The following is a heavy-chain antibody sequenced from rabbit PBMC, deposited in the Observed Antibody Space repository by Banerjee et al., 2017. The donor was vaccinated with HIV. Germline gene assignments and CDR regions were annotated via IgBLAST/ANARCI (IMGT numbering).Heavy chain of an antibody. CDR3: ARDLAGVIGWNFGL. J-gene: IGHJ6*01. V-gene: IGHV1S45*01. CDR1: GFSFSDSYY. CDR2: IDAGDSGDT. D-gene: IGHD4-1*01. Sequence: QEQLEESGGGLVQPEGSLTLTCTASGFSFSDSYYMCWVRQAPGKGPEWIGCIDAGDSGDTIYASWAKGRFTISKTSSSTVTLQMTSLTAADTATYFCARDLAGVIGWNFGLWGPGTLVTVS.